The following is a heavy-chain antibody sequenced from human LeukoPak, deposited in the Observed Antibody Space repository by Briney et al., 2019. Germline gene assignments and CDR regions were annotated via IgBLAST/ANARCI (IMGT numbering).Heavy chain of an antibody. CDR3: ARGEGYSYSDDYYFFYMDV. CDR1: AGSFSGYY. J-gene: IGHJ6*03. V-gene: IGHV4-34*01. D-gene: IGHD5-18*01. CDR2: ITHSGST. Sequence: SETLSLTCGVYAGSFSGYYWTWIRQSPGKGLEWIGKITHSGSTKYNPSLKSRVTISIDTSNNQFSLKVSSVTAADTAVYYCARGEGYSYSDDYYFFYMDVWGKGTTVTVSS.